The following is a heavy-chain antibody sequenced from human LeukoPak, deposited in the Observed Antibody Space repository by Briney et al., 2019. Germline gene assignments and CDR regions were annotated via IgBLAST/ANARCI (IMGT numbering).Heavy chain of an antibody. J-gene: IGHJ4*02. D-gene: IGHD1-26*01. V-gene: IGHV3-30*18. Sequence: SLRLSCAAXGFTFSSYGMHWARQAPGKGLEWVAVISYDGSNKYYADSVKGRFTISRDNSKNTLYLQMNSLRAEDTAVYYCAKDFSAASGSAIDYWGQGTLVTVSS. CDR3: AKDFSAASGSAIDY. CDR2: ISYDGSNK. CDR1: GFTFSSYG.